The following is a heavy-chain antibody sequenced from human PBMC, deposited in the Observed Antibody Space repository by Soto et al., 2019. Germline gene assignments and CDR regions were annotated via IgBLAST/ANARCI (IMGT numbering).Heavy chain of an antibody. D-gene: IGHD5-12*01. CDR1: GFTFSRYW. Sequence: SLRLSCAASGFTFSRYWMHWVRQAPGKGLEWVSRASPDGTSTSYADSVKGRFTISRDNAKNTLFMQMNSLRAEDTAVYYCTRHGYGDYFLFDPWGQGTLVTVSS. CDR2: ASPDGTST. J-gene: IGHJ5*02. CDR3: TRHGYGDYFLFDP. V-gene: IGHV3-74*01.